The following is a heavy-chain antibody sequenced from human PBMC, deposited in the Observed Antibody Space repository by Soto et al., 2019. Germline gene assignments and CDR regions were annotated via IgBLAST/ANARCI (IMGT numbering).Heavy chain of an antibody. J-gene: IGHJ6*02. CDR1: GGTFSSYA. Sequence: GASVKVSCKASGGTFSSYAISWVRQAPGQGLEWMGGISPLLGTPNYAQKFQGRVTIFADESTSTAYMELSSLTSEDTAVYYCARGQVAEMATIPWSYYYSMDIWGQGTTVTVS. D-gene: IGHD5-12*01. V-gene: IGHV1-69*13. CDR2: ISPLLGTP. CDR3: ARGQVAEMATIPWSYYYSMDI.